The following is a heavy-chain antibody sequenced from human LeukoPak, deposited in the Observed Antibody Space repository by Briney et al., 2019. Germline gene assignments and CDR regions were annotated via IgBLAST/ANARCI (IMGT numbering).Heavy chain of an antibody. CDR1: GGSVSSGSYY. CDR3: ARDGDSSSWGYFQY. D-gene: IGHD6-13*01. J-gene: IGHJ1*01. Sequence: SETLSLTCTVSGGSVSSGSYYWSWIRQPPGKGLEWIVYINYSGSTNYNPSLKSRVTISVDTSKNQFSLKLSSVTAADTAVYYCARDGDSSSWGYFQYWGQGTLVTVSS. CDR2: INYSGST. V-gene: IGHV4-61*01.